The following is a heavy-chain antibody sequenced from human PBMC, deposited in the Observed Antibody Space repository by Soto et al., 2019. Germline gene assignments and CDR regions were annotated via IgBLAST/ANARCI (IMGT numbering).Heavy chain of an antibody. CDR2: ISQDGSEK. CDR3: ARHADSGYENNWFDP. CDR1: GFTLSSHW. Sequence: GGSLRLSCAASGFTLSSHWMYWVRQAPGKGLEWVTYISQDGSEKYYVDSVKGRFTISRDNAKSALYLQMTSLRAEDTAVYYCARHADSGYENNWFDPWGQGTLVTVSS. J-gene: IGHJ5*02. D-gene: IGHD5-12*01. V-gene: IGHV3-7*01.